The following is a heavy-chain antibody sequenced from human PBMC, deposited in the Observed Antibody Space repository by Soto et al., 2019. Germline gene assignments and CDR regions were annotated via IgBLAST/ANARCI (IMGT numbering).Heavy chain of an antibody. CDR2: IVPIYRTA. CDR3: ARDSGAKLSSS. D-gene: IGHD6-13*01. V-gene: IGHV1-69*13. CDR1: GGTFSSYR. Sequence: SVKVSCKASGGTFSSYRINWVRQARGQGLEWLGGIVPIYRTADYAQKFQGRVTITADESTRTVYMELSSLKSQDTALYYCARDSGAKLSSSWGQGTRVTVSS. J-gene: IGHJ4*02.